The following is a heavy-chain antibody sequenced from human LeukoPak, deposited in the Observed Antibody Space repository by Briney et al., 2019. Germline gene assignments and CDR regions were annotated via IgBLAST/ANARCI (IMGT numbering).Heavy chain of an antibody. CDR1: GYTFNSYY. Sequence: ASVKVSCKASGYTFNSYYMHWVRQAPGQGLEWMGWINPNSGGTNYAQKFQGRVTMTRDTSISTAYMELSRLRSDDTAVYYCARELNYDSSGYYFDYWGQGTLVTVSS. D-gene: IGHD3-22*01. J-gene: IGHJ4*02. V-gene: IGHV1-2*02. CDR2: INPNSGGT. CDR3: ARELNYDSSGYYFDY.